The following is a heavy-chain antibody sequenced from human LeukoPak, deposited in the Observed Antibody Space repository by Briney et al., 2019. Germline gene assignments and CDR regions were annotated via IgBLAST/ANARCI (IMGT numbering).Heavy chain of an antibody. CDR2: INPSGGST. D-gene: IGHD1-1*01. CDR1: GYTFTSYY. CDR3: ARWSSTTGTVDY. Sequence: GAPVKVSCKTSGYTFTSYYMHWVRQAPGQGLEWMGIINPSGGSTIYAHKFQGRVTMTRDTSISTAYMELSRLRSDDTAVYYCARWSSTTGTVDYWGQGTLVTVSS. J-gene: IGHJ4*02. V-gene: IGHV1-46*01.